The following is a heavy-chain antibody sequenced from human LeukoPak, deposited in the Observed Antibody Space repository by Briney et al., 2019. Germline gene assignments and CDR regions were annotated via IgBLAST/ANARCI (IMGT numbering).Heavy chain of an antibody. V-gene: IGHV4-39*07. D-gene: IGHD3-3*01. CDR2: IYYTGST. Sequence: SETLSLTCTVSGGSISSSSYYWGWIRQPPGKGLEWIGCIYYTGSTYYNPPLKSRVTMSVDTSKNQFSLKLSSVTAADTAVYYCARMGDDFWSGYYSFFGFDPWGQGTLVTVSS. CDR3: ARMGDDFWSGYYSFFGFDP. J-gene: IGHJ5*02. CDR1: GGSISSSSYY.